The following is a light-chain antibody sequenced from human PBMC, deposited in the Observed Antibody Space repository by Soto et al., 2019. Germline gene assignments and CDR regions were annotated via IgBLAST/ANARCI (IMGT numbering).Light chain of an antibody. V-gene: IGLV2-8*01. CDR1: GSDVGAYNF. Sequence: QSVLTQPPSASGSPGQSVTISCTGTGSDVGAYNFVSWYQHHPGKAPQALIYEVYKRPSGVPDRFSGSKSGNTASLTVSGLQTADEADYSCRSYAGSNNLVVFGGGTKLTV. CDR2: EVY. J-gene: IGLJ2*01. CDR3: RSYAGSNNLVV.